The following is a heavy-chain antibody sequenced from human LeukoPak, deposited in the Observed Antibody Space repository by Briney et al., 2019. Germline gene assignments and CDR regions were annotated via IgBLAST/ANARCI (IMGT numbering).Heavy chain of an antibody. D-gene: IGHD5-12*01. CDR3: ARARGYSGGSWFDP. V-gene: IGHV1-8*01. CDR2: MNPNSGNT. J-gene: IGHJ5*02. CDR1: GHTFTSYD. Sequence: GASVKVSCKASGHTFTSYDINWVRQATGQGLEWMGWMNPNSGNTGYAQKFQGRVTMTRNTSISTAYMELSSLRSEDTAVYYCARARGYSGGSWFDPWGQGTLVTVSS.